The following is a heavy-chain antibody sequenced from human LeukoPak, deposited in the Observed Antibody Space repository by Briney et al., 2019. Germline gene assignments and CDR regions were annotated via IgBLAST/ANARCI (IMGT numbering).Heavy chain of an antibody. V-gene: IGHV1-2*02. J-gene: IGHJ4*02. D-gene: IGHD3-22*01. CDR3: ARPNYYDSSGYYDGDY. CDR2: INPNSGGT. Sequence: ASVKVSCKASGYTFTGYYMHWVRQAPGQGLEWMGWINPNSGGTNYAQKFQGRVTMTRDTSISTAYMELSRLRSDDTAVYYCARPNYYDSSGYYDGDYWGQGTLVTVSS. CDR1: GYTFTGYY.